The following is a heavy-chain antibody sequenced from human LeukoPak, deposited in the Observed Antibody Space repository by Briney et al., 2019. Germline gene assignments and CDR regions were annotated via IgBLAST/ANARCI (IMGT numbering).Heavy chain of an antibody. CDR2: MSYSGST. J-gene: IGHJ4*02. CDR1: GGSISSSSYY. V-gene: IGHV4-39*01. D-gene: IGHD4-17*01. CDR3: ARSNHDGDHLFDY. Sequence: SETLSLTCTVFGGSISSSSYYWGWIRQPPGKGLEWIGSMSYSGSTYYNPSLKSRVTISVDTSKNQFSLKLSSATAADTAVYYCARSNHDGDHLFDYWGQGTLVTVSS.